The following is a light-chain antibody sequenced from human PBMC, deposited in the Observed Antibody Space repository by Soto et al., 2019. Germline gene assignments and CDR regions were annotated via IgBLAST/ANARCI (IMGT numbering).Light chain of an antibody. V-gene: IGLV2-14*01. J-gene: IGLJ3*02. CDR1: SSDVGGYNY. CDR3: SSYTSSSTWV. Sequence: QSALTQPASVSGSPGQSITISCTGTSSDVGGYNYVSWYQQHPGKAPKLMIYEVSNRPSGVSNRFSGSKSGNTASLTISGLQAEHEAVYYCSSYTSSSTWVFGGGTKLTVL. CDR2: EVS.